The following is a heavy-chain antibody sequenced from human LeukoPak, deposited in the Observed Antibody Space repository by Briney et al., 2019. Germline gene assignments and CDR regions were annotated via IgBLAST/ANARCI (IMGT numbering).Heavy chain of an antibody. J-gene: IGHJ4*02. V-gene: IGHV4-34*01. Sequence: SETLSLTCAVYGGSFSGYYWSWIRQPPGKGLEWIGEINHSGSTNYNPSLKSRVTISVDTSKNQFSLKLSSVTAADTAVYYCARTLLYCTNGVCYYYFDYWGQGTLVTVSS. CDR3: ARTLLYCTNGVCYYYFDY. CDR1: GGSFSGYY. CDR2: INHSGST. D-gene: IGHD2-8*01.